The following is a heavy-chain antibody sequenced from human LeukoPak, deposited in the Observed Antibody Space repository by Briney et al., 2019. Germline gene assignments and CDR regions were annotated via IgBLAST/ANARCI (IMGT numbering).Heavy chain of an antibody. D-gene: IGHD4-17*01. V-gene: IGHV3-11*04. CDR3: ARGMTTVTGFNWFYP. CDR1: GFRFSNYN. Sequence: GGSLRLSCAASGFRFSNYNLSCIRQAPGKGLEWVSYIGSTGRTIYYADSVKGRFTISRDNAKNSLYLQMNSLRDEDTAVYYCARGMTTVTGFNWFYPWGHGTQVTVSS. CDR2: IGSTGRTI. J-gene: IGHJ5*02.